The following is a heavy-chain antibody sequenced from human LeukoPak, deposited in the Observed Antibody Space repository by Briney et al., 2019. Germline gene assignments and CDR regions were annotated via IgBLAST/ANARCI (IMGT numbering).Heavy chain of an antibody. Sequence: ASVKVSCKASGFTFTSSAMQWVRQARGQRLEWIGWIVVGSGNTNYAQKFQERVTITRDMSTSTAYMELSSLRSEDTAVYYCARAGSHYDWERAFDIWGQGTMVTVSS. CDR1: GFTFTSSA. D-gene: IGHD3-16*01. CDR3: ARAGSHYDWERAFDI. V-gene: IGHV1-58*02. CDR2: IVVGSGNT. J-gene: IGHJ3*02.